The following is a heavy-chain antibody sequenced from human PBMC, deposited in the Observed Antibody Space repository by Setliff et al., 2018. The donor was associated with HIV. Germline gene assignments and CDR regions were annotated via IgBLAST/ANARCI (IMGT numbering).Heavy chain of an antibody. CDR3: ARDKGGQFFFYYMDV. CDR2: INVGNGDT. CDR1: GYTFSHYA. D-gene: IGHD3-16*01. J-gene: IGHJ6*03. Sequence: GASVKVSCKASGYTFSHYAMHWVRQAPGQRLEWMGWINVGNGDTKFSQKFQGRVTITRDISASTVYLDLSRLRSEDTAVYSCARDKGGQFFFYYMDVWGKGTTVTVSS. V-gene: IGHV1-3*01.